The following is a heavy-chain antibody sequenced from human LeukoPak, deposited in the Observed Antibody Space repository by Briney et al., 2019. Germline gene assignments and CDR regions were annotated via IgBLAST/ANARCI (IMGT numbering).Heavy chain of an antibody. CDR2: TNTDGRST. CDR1: GFTFSSHW. V-gene: IGHV3-74*01. J-gene: IGHJ4*02. D-gene: IGHD5-18*01. Sequence: GGSLRLSCAASGFTFSSHWMHWVRQAPGKGLVWVSRTNTDGRSTSYADSVKGRFTISRDNAKNTLYLQMNSLRAEDTAVYFCARVPGGNSYGPFDYWGQGTLVTVSS. CDR3: ARVPGGNSYGPFDY.